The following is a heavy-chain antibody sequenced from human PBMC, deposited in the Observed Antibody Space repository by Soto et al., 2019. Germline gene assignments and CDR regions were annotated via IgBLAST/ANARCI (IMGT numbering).Heavy chain of an antibody. V-gene: IGHV3-30*18. Sequence: QVQLVESGGGVVQPGRSLTLSCAASGFTFSTYGMHWVRQAPGKGLEWVALISFDASNKYYADSVKGRFTISRDNSKTTLFLLMDSLRAEDTAVYYCAKEHDGSGYFHQYGMDVWGQGTTVTVSS. D-gene: IGHD3-22*01. J-gene: IGHJ6*02. CDR1: GFTFSTYG. CDR2: ISFDASNK. CDR3: AKEHDGSGYFHQYGMDV.